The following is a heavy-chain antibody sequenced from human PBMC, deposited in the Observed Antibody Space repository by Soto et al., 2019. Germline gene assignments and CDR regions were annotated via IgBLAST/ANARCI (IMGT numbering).Heavy chain of an antibody. J-gene: IGHJ3*02. CDR2: IWYDGSNK. CDR1: GFTFSSYG. V-gene: IGHV3-33*01. D-gene: IGHD3-22*01. CDR3: ARDKRGYYDSSGPTRGQKSDDFDI. Sequence: QVQLVESGGGVVQPGRSLRLSCAASGFTFSSYGMHWVRQAPGKGLEWVAVIWYDGSNKYYADSVKGRFTISIDNSKNTLYLQMNSLRAEDTAVYYCARDKRGYYDSSGPTRGQKSDDFDIWGQGTMVTVSS.